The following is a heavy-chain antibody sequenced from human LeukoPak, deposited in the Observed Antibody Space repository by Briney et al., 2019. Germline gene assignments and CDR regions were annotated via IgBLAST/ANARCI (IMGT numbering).Heavy chain of an antibody. J-gene: IGHJ4*02. D-gene: IGHD3-10*01. Sequence: PGGSLRLSCAASGFTFSSYAMSWVRQAPGKGLEWVSAISGSGGSTYYADSVKGRFTISRDNAKSSLYLQMNSLRAEDTAVYYCARDLKWFGDYFDYWGQGTLVTVSS. CDR1: GFTFSSYA. CDR2: ISGSGGST. V-gene: IGHV3-23*01. CDR3: ARDLKWFGDYFDY.